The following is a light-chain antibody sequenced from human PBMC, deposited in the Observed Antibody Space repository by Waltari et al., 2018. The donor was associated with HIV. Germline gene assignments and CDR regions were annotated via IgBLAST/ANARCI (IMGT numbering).Light chain of an antibody. Sequence: SALTQPASVSGSPGQSLTIPCTGPSSDVGRYNLVSWYQQHPGKAPKLMIYEVSKRPSGVSNRFSGSKSGNTASLTISGLQAEDEADYYCCSYAGSSTFVFGGGTKLTVL. CDR1: SSDVGRYNL. J-gene: IGLJ3*02. CDR2: EVS. CDR3: CSYAGSSTFV. V-gene: IGLV2-23*02.